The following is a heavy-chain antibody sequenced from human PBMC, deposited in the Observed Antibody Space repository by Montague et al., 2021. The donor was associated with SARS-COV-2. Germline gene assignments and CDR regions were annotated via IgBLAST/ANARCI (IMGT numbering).Heavy chain of an antibody. Sequence: CAISGDSVSSNSAAWNWLRQSPSRGLEWLGRTYYRSKWYNDYALSLKXXITINPDTSKNQFSLQLNSVTPEDTAVYYCAREQQWLRAVYYYYVMDVWGQGTTVTVSS. CDR3: AREQQWLRAVYYYYVMDV. V-gene: IGHV6-1*01. J-gene: IGHJ6*02. CDR1: GDSVSSNSAA. D-gene: IGHD6-19*01. CDR2: TYYRSKWYN.